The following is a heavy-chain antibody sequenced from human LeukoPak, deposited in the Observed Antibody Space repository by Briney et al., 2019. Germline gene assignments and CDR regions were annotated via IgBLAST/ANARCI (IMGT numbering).Heavy chain of an antibody. D-gene: IGHD1-20*01. CDR2: IKSKADGETI. V-gene: IGHV3-15*07. J-gene: IGHJ4*02. CDR1: GFTFTNAW. Sequence: GGSPRLSCAASGFTFTNAWMNWVRQAPGKGLEWVGRIKSKADGETIDYAAPVKGRFTFSRDDSKNMLYLQMNSLKSEDTAVYYCSTLTSRGLSDSWGQGTLVTVSS. CDR3: STLTSRGLSDS.